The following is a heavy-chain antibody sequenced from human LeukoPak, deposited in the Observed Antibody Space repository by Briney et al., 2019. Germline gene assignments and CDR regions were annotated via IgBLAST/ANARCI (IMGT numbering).Heavy chain of an antibody. CDR3: AITYGDYVLGGAFDI. Sequence: GGSLRLSCAASGFTFSGYAMSWVRQAPGKGLEWVSAISGSGGSTYDGDSVKGRFTISRDNSKNTLYLKMNSLRAEDTAVYYCAITYGDYVLGGAFDIWGQGTMVTVSS. V-gene: IGHV3-23*01. D-gene: IGHD4-17*01. CDR1: GFTFSGYA. CDR2: ISGSGGST. J-gene: IGHJ3*02.